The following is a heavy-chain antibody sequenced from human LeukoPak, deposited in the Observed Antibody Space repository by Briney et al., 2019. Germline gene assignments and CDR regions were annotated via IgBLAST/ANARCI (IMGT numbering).Heavy chain of an antibody. CDR2: IYTSGST. CDR3: ASSGYSYGPYYFDY. J-gene: IGHJ4*02. Sequence: PSETLSLTCSVSGGSISNYYWSWIRQPAGKGLEWIGRIYTSGSTNYNPSLKSRVTISVDTSKNQFSLKLSSVTAADTAVYYCASSGYSYGPYYFDYWGQGTLVTVSS. CDR1: GGSISNYY. V-gene: IGHV4-4*07. D-gene: IGHD5-18*01.